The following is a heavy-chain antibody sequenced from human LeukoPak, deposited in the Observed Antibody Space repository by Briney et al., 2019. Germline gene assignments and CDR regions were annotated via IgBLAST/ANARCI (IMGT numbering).Heavy chain of an antibody. CDR2: IYYSGST. J-gene: IGHJ3*02. Sequence: SETLSLTCTVSGGSISSSNYYWGWIRQSPGKGLEWIGSIYYSGSTNYNPSLKSRVTISVDTSKNQFSLKLSSVTAADTAVYYCASYYYDSSAPESGAFDIWGQGTMVTVSS. CDR1: GGSISSSNYY. CDR3: ASYYYDSSAPESGAFDI. D-gene: IGHD3-22*01. V-gene: IGHV4-39*07.